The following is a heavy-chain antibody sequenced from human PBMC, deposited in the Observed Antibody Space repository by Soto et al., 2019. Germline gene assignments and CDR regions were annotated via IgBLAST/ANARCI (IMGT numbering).Heavy chain of an antibody. J-gene: IGHJ4*02. D-gene: IGHD2-15*01. Sequence: PGGSLRLSCAASGFTFSSYGMHWVRQAPGKGLEWVAVISYDGSNKYYADSVKGRFTISRDNSKNTLYLQMNSLRAEDTAVYYCATDEAGSWGQGTLVTVSS. V-gene: IGHV3-30*03. CDR1: GFTFSSYG. CDR3: ATDEAGS. CDR2: ISYDGSNK.